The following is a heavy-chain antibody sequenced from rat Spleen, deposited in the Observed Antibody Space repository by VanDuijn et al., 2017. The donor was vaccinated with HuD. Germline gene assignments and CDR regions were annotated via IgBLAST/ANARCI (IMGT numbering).Heavy chain of an antibody. CDR2: ISYDGSTP. Sequence: EVQLVESGGGVVQPGRSLKLSCAVSGFTFSDYYMAWVRQAPKKGLEWVASISYDGSTPYYRDSVKGRFTISRDNAKSTLYLQMDSLRSEDTATYYCARMYTTDYYYVGFAYWGQGTLVTVSS. V-gene: IGHV5-7*01. D-gene: IGHD1-6*01. J-gene: IGHJ3*01. CDR3: ARMYTTDYYYVGFAY. CDR1: GFTFSDYY.